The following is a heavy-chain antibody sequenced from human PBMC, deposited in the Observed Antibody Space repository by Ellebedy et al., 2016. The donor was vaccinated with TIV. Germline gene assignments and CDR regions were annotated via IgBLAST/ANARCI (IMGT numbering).Heavy chain of an antibody. V-gene: IGHV3-15*01. CDR1: GLSFSNAW. CDR2: ILSTTKGGTT. D-gene: IGHD5-12*01. CDR3: TRKGSLYSGYEGV. Sequence: GESLKISCAASGLSFSNAWMSWVRQAPGKGLEWVGRILSTTKGGTTDYAAPMKGRFTISRDDSKNTIYLQMNSLQTEDTAVYYCTRKGSLYSGYEGVWGQGTLVTVSS. J-gene: IGHJ4*02.